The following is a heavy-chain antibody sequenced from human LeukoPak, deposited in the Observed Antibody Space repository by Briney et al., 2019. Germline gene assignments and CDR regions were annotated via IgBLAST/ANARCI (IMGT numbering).Heavy chain of an antibody. J-gene: IGHJ3*02. CDR3: AMTTVTYDAFDI. Sequence: GRSLRFSCAASGFTFDDYAMHWARQAPGKGLEWVSGISWNSGSIGYADSVKGRFTISRDNAKNSLYLQMNSLRAEDTALYYCAMTTVTYDAFDIWGQGTMVTVSS. D-gene: IGHD4-17*01. CDR1: GFTFDDYA. CDR2: ISWNSGSI. V-gene: IGHV3-9*01.